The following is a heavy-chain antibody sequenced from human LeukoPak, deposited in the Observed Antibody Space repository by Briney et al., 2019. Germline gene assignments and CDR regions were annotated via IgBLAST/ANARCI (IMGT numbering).Heavy chain of an antibody. J-gene: IGHJ4*02. Sequence: SVKVSCKASGGTFSSYAISWVRQAPGQGLEWTGRIIPILGIANYAQKFQGRVTITADKSTSTAYMELSSLRSEDTAVYYCARDRYYGSGRYAFDYWGQGTLVTVSS. V-gene: IGHV1-69*04. D-gene: IGHD3-10*01. CDR2: IIPILGIA. CDR3: ARDRYYGSGRYAFDY. CDR1: GGTFSSYA.